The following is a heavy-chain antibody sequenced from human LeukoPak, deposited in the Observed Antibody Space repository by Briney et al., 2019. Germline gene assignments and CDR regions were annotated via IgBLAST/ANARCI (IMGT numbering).Heavy chain of an antibody. Sequence: ASVKVSCKASGYTFTSYDINWVRQATGQGLEWMGWMNPNSGNTGYAQKFQGRVTITRNTSISTAYMELSSLRSEDTAVYYCARGTRGTVTPKKYYYCYYMDVWGKGTTVTVSS. V-gene: IGHV1-8*03. CDR1: GYTFTSYD. CDR3: ARGTRGTVTPKKYYYCYYMDV. CDR2: MNPNSGNT. J-gene: IGHJ6*03. D-gene: IGHD4-17*01.